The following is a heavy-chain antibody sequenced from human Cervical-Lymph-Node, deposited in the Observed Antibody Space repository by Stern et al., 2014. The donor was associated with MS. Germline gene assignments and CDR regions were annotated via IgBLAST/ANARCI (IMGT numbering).Heavy chain of an antibody. CDR1: GYTFTSYY. Sequence: VQLVQSGAEVTKPGASVKGSCKASGYTFTSYYMHWVRQAPGQGLEWMGVSNPSDCSTSYTQNFQGRIAMTRDTSTSTVYRELSSLRSDDTAVYYCARRSSSSRNFDYWGQGTLVTVSS. J-gene: IGHJ4*02. CDR3: ARRSSSSRNFDY. V-gene: IGHV1-46*01. D-gene: IGHD6-6*01. CDR2: SNPSDCST.